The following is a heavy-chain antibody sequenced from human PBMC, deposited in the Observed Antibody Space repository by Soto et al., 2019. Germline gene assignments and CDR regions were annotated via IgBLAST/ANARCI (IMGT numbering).Heavy chain of an antibody. J-gene: IGHJ4*02. D-gene: IGHD3-3*01. V-gene: IGHV5-51*01. Sequence: ESLKISCKGSGYNFAGYWIAWVRQMPGKGLELMGIIFPSDSDTRYRPSFQGQVTSSAETSISSAYLQWSSLMASDTAMYYCAGGGVSTRTFDYWGQGTPVTVSS. CDR3: AGGGVSTRTFDY. CDR2: IFPSDSDT. CDR1: GYNFAGYW.